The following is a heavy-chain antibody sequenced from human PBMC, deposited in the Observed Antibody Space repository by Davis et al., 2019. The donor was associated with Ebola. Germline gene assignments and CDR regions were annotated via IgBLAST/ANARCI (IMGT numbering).Heavy chain of an antibody. CDR2: VSFDGGLK. D-gene: IGHD4-11*01. CDR3: ARDSDDYSFDY. CDR1: GFSFGAYA. V-gene: IGHV3-30*04. J-gene: IGHJ4*02. Sequence: GESLKISCAASGFSFGAYALHWVRQAPDKGLEWVAVVSFDGGLKYYADSVKGRFTISRDNSKNTLYLQMNSLRPEDTAVYYCARDSDDYSFDYCGQGTLVTVSS.